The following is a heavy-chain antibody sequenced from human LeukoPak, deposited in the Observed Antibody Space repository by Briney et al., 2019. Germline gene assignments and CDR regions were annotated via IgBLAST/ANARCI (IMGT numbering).Heavy chain of an antibody. J-gene: IGHJ4*02. CDR1: GYTFSDYY. CDR3: ARTPGTYYYGSGRPEDFDY. CDR2: ISSGSSYT. Sequence: GGSLRLSCAASGYTFSDYYMSWIRQAPGKGLEWVSYISSGSSYTNYADSVKGRFTISRDNAKNSLYLQMNSLRAEDTAVYYCARTPGTYYYGSGRPEDFDYWGQGTLVTVSS. D-gene: IGHD3-10*01. V-gene: IGHV3-11*06.